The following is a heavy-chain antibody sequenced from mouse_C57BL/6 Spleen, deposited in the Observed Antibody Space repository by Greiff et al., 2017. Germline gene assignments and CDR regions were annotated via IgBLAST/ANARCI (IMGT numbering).Heavy chain of an antibody. Sequence: QVQLKESGAELVRPGTSVKMSCKASGYTFTNYWIGWAKQRPGHGLEWIGDIYPGGGYTNYNEKFKGKATLTADKSSSTAYMQFSSLTSEDSAIYYCARGPLFAYWGQGTLVTVSA. V-gene: IGHV1-63*01. CDR3: ARGPLFAY. CDR2: IYPGGGYT. CDR1: GYTFTNYW. J-gene: IGHJ3*01.